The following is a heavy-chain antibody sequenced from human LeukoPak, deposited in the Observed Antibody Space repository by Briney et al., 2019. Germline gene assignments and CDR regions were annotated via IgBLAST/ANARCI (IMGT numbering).Heavy chain of an antibody. CDR3: ARAVAVAGPFDY. CDR1: GYTFTNYA. V-gene: IGHV1-3*01. J-gene: IGHJ4*02. D-gene: IGHD6-19*01. Sequence: ASVKVSCKASGYTFTNYAIHWVRQAPGQSLEWMGWINAGNGNTKYSQKFQGRVTITRDTSASTAYMELSSLRSEDTAVYYCARAVAVAGPFDYWGQGTLVTVSS. CDR2: INAGNGNT.